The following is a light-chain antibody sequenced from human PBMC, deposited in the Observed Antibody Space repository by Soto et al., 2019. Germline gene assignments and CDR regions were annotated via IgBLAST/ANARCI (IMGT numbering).Light chain of an antibody. CDR1: SSNIGSNT. Sequence: QSVLTQPPSAFGTPGQRVTSSCSGSSSNIGSNTVNWYQQLPGTAPKLLIYSNNQRPSGVPDRFSGSKSGTSASLAISGLQSEDEADYYCAAWDDSLNGYYVFGTGTKVPVL. CDR2: SNN. CDR3: AAWDDSLNGYYV. J-gene: IGLJ1*01. V-gene: IGLV1-44*01.